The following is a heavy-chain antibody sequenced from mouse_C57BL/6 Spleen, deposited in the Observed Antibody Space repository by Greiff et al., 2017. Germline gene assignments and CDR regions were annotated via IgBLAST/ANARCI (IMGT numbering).Heavy chain of an antibody. CDR2: IYPSDSET. CDR1: GYTFTSYW. D-gene: IGHD1-1*01. Sequence: QVQLQQPGAELVRPGSSVKLSCKASGYTFTSYWMDWVKQRPGQGLEWIGNIYPSDSETHYNQKFKDKATLTVDKSSSTAYMQLSSLTSEDSAVYYCARGYYYGGSYGCFDVWGTGTTVTVSS. J-gene: IGHJ1*03. CDR3: ARGYYYGGSYGCFDV. V-gene: IGHV1-61*01.